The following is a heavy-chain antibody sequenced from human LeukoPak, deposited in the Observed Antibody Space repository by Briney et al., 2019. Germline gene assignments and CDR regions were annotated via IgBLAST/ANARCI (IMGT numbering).Heavy chain of an antibody. D-gene: IGHD5-18*01. CDR1: GGTFSSYA. V-gene: IGHV1-69*13. CDR2: IIPIFGTA. Sequence: GASVTVSCTASGGTFSSYAISWVRQAPGQGLEWMGGIIPIFGTANYAQKFQGRVTITADESTSTAYMELSSLRSEDTAVYYCARDQGYSYGYPDAFDIWGQGTMVTVSS. J-gene: IGHJ3*02. CDR3: ARDQGYSYGYPDAFDI.